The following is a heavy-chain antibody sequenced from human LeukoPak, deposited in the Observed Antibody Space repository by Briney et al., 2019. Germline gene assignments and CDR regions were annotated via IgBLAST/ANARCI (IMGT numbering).Heavy chain of an antibody. J-gene: IGHJ4*02. CDR1: GFTFSSYG. Sequence: GRSLRLSCAASGFTFSSYGTHWVRQAPGKGLEWVAVISYDGSNKYYADSVKGRFTISRDNSKNTLYLQMNSLRAEDTAVYYCAKETFSDSSVDYWGQGTLVTVSS. CDR2: ISYDGSNK. V-gene: IGHV3-30*18. D-gene: IGHD3-22*01. CDR3: AKETFSDSSVDY.